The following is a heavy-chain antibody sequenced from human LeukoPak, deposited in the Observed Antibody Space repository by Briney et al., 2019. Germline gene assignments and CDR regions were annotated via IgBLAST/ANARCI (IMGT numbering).Heavy chain of an antibody. CDR2: ISGSGGST. V-gene: IGHV3-23*01. J-gene: IGHJ4*02. CDR1: GFTFSGYA. CDR3: AKDPHLRFLDY. D-gene: IGHD5/OR15-5a*01. Sequence: GGSLRLSCAASGFTFSGYAMNWVRQAPGKGLEWVSAISGSGGSTYYADSVKGRFTISRDNSKNTLYLQMNSLRAEDTAVYYCAKDPHLRFLDYWGQGTLVTVSS.